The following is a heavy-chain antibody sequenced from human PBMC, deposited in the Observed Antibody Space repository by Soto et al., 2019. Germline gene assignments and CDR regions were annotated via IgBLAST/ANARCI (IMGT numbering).Heavy chain of an antibody. CDR1: GYTFISYG. D-gene: IGHD3-3*01. CDR3: APGGGTTLFGVVIENWFDP. V-gene: IGHV1-18*04. Sequence: QVHLVQSGAEVKKPGASVKVSCKAFGYTFISYGISWVRQAPGQGLEWMGWISGYNGNTNYAQKLQGRVTMTTDTSTNTAYMGLRSLRSDDTAVYYCAPGGGTTLFGVVIENWFDPWGQGTLVTVSS. J-gene: IGHJ5*02. CDR2: ISGYNGNT.